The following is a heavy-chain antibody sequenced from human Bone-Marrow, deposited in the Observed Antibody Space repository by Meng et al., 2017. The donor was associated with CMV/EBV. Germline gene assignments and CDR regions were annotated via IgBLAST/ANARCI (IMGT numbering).Heavy chain of an antibody. D-gene: IGHD2-2*01. Sequence: GESLKISCATSGFTFSRYGLYWVRQAPGKGLEWVAFIPNDGSKKLYADFVKGRFTVSRDNAKNSLYLQMNSLRAEDTAVYYCARETFYCSSTSCYPDYWGQGTLVTVSS. J-gene: IGHJ4*02. CDR3: ARETFYCSSTSCYPDY. V-gene: IGHV3-30*02. CDR2: IPNDGSKK. CDR1: GFTFSRYG.